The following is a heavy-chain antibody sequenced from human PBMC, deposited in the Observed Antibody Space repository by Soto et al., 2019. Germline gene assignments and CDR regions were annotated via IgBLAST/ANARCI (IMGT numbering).Heavy chain of an antibody. CDR1: GGSISSSSYY. CDR2: IYYSGSP. V-gene: IGHV4-39*01. CDR3: ARPAITMVRGVTAYYYYGMDV. Sequence: QLQLQESGPGLVKPSETLSLTCTVSGGSISSSSYYWGWIRQPPGKGLEWIGSIYYSGSPYYNPSLKSRVTIPVDTSKNQFSLKLSSVTAADTAVYDCARPAITMVRGVTAYYYYGMDVWGQGTTVTVSS. D-gene: IGHD3-10*01. J-gene: IGHJ6*02.